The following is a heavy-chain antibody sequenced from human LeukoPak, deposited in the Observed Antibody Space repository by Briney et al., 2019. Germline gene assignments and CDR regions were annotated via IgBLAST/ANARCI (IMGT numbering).Heavy chain of an antibody. V-gene: IGHV3-9*01. D-gene: IGHD3-10*01. J-gene: IGHJ4*02. CDR1: GFTFDDYA. CDR2: ISWNSGNL. CDR3: AKGMVRGVILKGFDY. Sequence: PGRSLRLSCAASGFTFDDYAMHWVRQVPGKGLEWVSGISWNSGNLVYADSVKGRFTISRDNAKNSLYLQMNSLRAEDTAVYYCAKGMVRGVILKGFDYWGQGTLVTVPS.